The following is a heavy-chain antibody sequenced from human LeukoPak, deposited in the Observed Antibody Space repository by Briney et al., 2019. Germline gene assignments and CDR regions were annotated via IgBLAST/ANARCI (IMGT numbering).Heavy chain of an antibody. D-gene: IGHD3-22*01. CDR1: RFAFSSYW. CDR3: ARQPHYYDSSGYYSRHY. V-gene: IGHV3-7*01. CDR2: IKQDGSEK. Sequence: GGSLRLSCAASRFAFSSYWMSWVRQAPGKGLEWVANIKQDGSEKYYVDSVKGRFTISRDNAKNSLYLQMNSLRAEDTAVYYCARQPHYYDSSGYYSRHYWGQGTLVTVSS. J-gene: IGHJ4*02.